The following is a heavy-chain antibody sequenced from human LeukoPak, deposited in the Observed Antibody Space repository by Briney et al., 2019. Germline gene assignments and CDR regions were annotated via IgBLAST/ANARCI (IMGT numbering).Heavy chain of an antibody. CDR2: IIPIFVTA. CDR3: ASPYDILTGYYANFDY. CDR1: GGTFTSYA. D-gene: IGHD3-9*01. V-gene: IGHV1-69*13. J-gene: IGHJ4*02. Sequence: ASVKVSCKASGGTFTSYAISCVRQAPGQGLEWMGGIIPIFVTANYAQKFQGRVTITADESTSTAYMELSSLRSEDTAVYYCASPYDILTGYYANFDYWGQGTLVTVSS.